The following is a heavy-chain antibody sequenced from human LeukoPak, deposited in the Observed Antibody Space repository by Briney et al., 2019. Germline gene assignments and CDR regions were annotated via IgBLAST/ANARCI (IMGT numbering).Heavy chain of an antibody. Sequence: GGSLRLSCAASGFTFSSYAMHWVRQAPGKGLEWVSVISGSGISIYYADSVKGRFTISRDNSRNTVFLEMSSLRVEDTAAYYCARDQAELRVTPGMDVWGQGTTVTVSS. CDR1: GFTFSSYA. CDR3: ARDQAELRVTPGMDV. V-gene: IGHV3-23*01. CDR2: ISGSGISI. J-gene: IGHJ6*02. D-gene: IGHD2-21*02.